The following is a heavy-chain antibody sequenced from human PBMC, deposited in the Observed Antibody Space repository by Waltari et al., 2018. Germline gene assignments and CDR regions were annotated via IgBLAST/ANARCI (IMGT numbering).Heavy chain of an antibody. CDR1: RFAFSDSA. CDR3: AKSSGFYLRSDTFDM. CDR2: ISHTSKTI. V-gene: IGHV3-48*01. Sequence: EVQLMQSGGGLVQPGGSLTRSCTASRFAFSDSAMNWFRQAPGRGLEWLSYISHTSKTIYYADSVNGRLTVSRDNAKNSLYLQMNSLSAEDTAVYFCAKSSGFYLRSDTFDMWGQGTRVTVSS. J-gene: IGHJ3*02. D-gene: IGHD3-3*01.